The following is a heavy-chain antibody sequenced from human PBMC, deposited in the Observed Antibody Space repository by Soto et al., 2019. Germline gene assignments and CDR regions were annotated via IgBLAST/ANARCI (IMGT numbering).Heavy chain of an antibody. CDR1: GYTFTNYG. Sequence: QVQLVQSGPEVKKPGASVKVSCKTSGYTFTNYGVSWVRQAPGQGLEWMGWISGYNGNTNYAQNLQGRVTMTTDTYTNTAYKELRSLTSDNAGVYSCERGGGGFEDSGGKGTLVTVSS. J-gene: IGHJ4*02. CDR3: ERGGGGFEDS. D-gene: IGHD3-10*01. V-gene: IGHV1-18*01. CDR2: ISGYNGNT.